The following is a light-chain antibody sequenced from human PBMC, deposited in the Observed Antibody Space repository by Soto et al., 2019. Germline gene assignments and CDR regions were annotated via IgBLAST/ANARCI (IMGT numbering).Light chain of an antibody. Sequence: QSVLTQPASVSGSPGRSITISCPGTSGDISSYNRVSWYQPHPGKAPKLISYEVTDRPSGVSNRFSGSKSGNTASLTISGLQAEDEAEYYCSSYTNINTRACVFGTGSKVIVL. V-gene: IGLV2-14*01. CDR3: SSYTNINTRACV. J-gene: IGLJ1*01. CDR2: EVT. CDR1: SGDISSYNR.